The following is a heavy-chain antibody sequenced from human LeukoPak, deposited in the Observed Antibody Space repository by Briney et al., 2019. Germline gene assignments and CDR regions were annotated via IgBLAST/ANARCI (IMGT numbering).Heavy chain of an antibody. CDR2: INHSGSA. D-gene: IGHD3-22*01. CDR1: GGSFSGYD. CDR3: ASVYDSSGYYPF. V-gene: IGHV4-34*01. J-gene: IGHJ4*02. Sequence: PSETLSPTCAVYGGSFSGYDWSWIRQPPGKGLEYIGEINHSGSANYNPSLKSRVVISGDTSKNQFSLRLSSVTAADTAVYYCASVYDSSGYYPFWGQGTLVTVSS.